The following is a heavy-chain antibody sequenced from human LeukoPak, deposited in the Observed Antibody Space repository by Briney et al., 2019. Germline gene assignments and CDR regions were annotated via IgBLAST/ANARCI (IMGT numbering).Heavy chain of an antibody. Sequence: GGSLRLSCAASGFTFSNAWMSWVRQAPGKGLEWVGRIKSKTDGGTTDYAAPVKGRFTISRDDSKNTLYLQMNSLKTEDTAVYYCTTDLTHVSGNDILTGPDYWGQGTLVTVSS. CDR2: IKSKTDGGTT. J-gene: IGHJ4*02. D-gene: IGHD3-9*01. V-gene: IGHV3-15*01. CDR3: TTDLTHVSGNDILTGPDY. CDR1: GFTFSNAW.